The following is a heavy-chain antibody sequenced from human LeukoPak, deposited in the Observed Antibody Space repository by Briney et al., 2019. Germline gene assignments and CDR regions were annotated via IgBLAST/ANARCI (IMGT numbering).Heavy chain of an antibody. V-gene: IGHV4-59*08. CDR1: GGSISSYY. J-gene: IGHJ3*02. D-gene: IGHD6-19*01. CDR3: ARRSIAVDAFDI. Sequence: SETLSLTCTVSGGSISSYYWSWIRQPPGKGLEWIGYIYYSGSTNYNPSLKSRVTISVDTSKNQFSLKLNSVAAADTAVYYCARRSIAVDAFDIWGQGTMVTVSS. CDR2: IYYSGST.